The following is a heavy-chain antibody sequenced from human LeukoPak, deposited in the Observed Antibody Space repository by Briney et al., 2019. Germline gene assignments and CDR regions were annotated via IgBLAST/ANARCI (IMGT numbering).Heavy chain of an antibody. Sequence: PGGSLRLSCAASGLTFSSYWMSWVRQAPGKGLEWVANINQDGSEKYFVDSVKGRFTVSRDNAKNSLYLQMNSLRAEDTAVYYCARYTGSFDYWGQGTLVTVSS. D-gene: IGHD1-14*01. J-gene: IGHJ4*02. CDR2: INQDGSEK. CDR3: ARYTGSFDY. V-gene: IGHV3-7*04. CDR1: GLTFSSYW.